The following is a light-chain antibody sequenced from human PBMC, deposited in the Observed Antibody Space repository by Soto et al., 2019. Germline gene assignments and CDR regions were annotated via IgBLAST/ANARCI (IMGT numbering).Light chain of an antibody. Sequence: EIVLTQSPGTLSVSPGERATLSCRASQGIGSTLAWYQQKPGQTPRLLIYGASTRATGVPARFSGSGSGTEFTLTINSLQSEDFAVYYCQRYNNWPLTFGGGTKVEIK. J-gene: IGKJ4*01. CDR1: QGIGST. V-gene: IGKV3-15*01. CDR3: QRYNNWPLT. CDR2: GAS.